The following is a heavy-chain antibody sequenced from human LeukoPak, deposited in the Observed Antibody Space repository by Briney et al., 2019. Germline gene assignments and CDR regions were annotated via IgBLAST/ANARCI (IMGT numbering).Heavy chain of an antibody. Sequence: SETLSLTCAVYGGSFSGYYWSWIRQPPGKGLEWIGEINHSGSTNYNPSLKSRVTISVDTSKNQFSLKLSSVTAADTAVYYCARGRLWFGEPVDYWGQGTLVTVSS. CDR3: ARGRLWFGEPVDY. CDR2: INHSGST. V-gene: IGHV4-34*01. J-gene: IGHJ4*02. CDR1: GGSFSGYY. D-gene: IGHD3-10*01.